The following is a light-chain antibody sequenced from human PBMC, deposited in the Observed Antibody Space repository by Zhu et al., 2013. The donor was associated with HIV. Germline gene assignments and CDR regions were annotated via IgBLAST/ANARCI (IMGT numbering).Light chain of an antibody. J-gene: IGKJ2*03. CDR1: QSLLHSNGKTY. V-gene: IGKV2-29*01. CDR3: QQYYSTPYS. Sequence: DIVMTQTPLSLSVTPGQPASISCKSSQSLLHSNGKTYFYWYLQKPGQSPQLLIYEVSRRFSGVADRFSGSGSGTDFTLTISSLQAEDVAVYYCQQYYSTPYSFGQGTKLEIK. CDR2: EVS.